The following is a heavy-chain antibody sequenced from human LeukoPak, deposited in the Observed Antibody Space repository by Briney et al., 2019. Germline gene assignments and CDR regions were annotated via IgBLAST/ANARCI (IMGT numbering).Heavy chain of an antibody. V-gene: IGHV3-48*01. CDR1: GFTFSSYS. CDR3: ARDHDSSSCPYFGY. J-gene: IGHJ4*02. Sequence: GGSLRLSCAASGFTFSSYSMNWVRQAPGKGLEWVSYISSSSSTIYYADSVKGRFTISRDNAKNSLYMQMNSLRAEDTAVYYCARDHDSSSCPYFGYWGQGTLVTVSS. CDR2: ISSSSSTI. D-gene: IGHD6-13*01.